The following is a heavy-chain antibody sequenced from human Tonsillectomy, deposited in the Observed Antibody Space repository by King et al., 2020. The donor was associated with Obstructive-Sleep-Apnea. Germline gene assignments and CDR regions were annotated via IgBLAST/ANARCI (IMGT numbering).Heavy chain of an antibody. V-gene: IGHV4-38-2*02. CDR2: IYHSGST. J-gene: IGHJ4*02. D-gene: IGHD3-10*01. CDR3: AREGITMVRGVIGPLDY. CDR1: GYSISSGYY. Sequence: QLQESGPGLVKPSETLSLTCTVSGYSISSGYYWGWIRQPPGKGLEWIGSIYHSGSTYYNPSLKSPVTISVDTSKNQFSLKLSSVTAADTAVYYCAREGITMVRGVIGPLDYWGQGTLVTVSS.